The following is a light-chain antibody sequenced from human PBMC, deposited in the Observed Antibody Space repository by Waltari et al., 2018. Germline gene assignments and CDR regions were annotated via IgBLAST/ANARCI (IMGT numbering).Light chain of an antibody. Sequence: QAALTQPPSVSGSPGQSVTIPCTGTSSDIGGYNYVSWYQQHPGKAPKLMIYDVNKRPSGVSDRFSGSKSGNTASLTISGLQAEDEADYYCSSYAGSNTWVFGGGTRLTVL. V-gene: IGLV2-11*01. J-gene: IGLJ2*01. CDR3: SSYAGSNTWV. CDR1: SSDIGGYNY. CDR2: DVN.